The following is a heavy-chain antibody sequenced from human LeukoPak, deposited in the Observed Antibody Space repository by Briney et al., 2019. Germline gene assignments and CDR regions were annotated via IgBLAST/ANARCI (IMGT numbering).Heavy chain of an antibody. Sequence: GGSLRLSCAASGFTFSSYAMTWVSQAPEKGLEWVSAISGSGASTYYADSVKGRFTISRDNSKNTLYLQMNNLKAEDTAVYYCAKDSDHGGSGWYWGYSFACWGEGALVTVSS. D-gene: IGHD6-19*01. CDR2: ISGSGAST. CDR1: GFTFSSYA. CDR3: AKDSDHGGSGWYWGYSFAC. J-gene: IGHJ4*02. V-gene: IGHV3-23*01.